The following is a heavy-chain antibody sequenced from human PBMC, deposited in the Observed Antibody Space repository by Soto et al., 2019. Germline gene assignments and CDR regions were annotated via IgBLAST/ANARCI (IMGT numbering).Heavy chain of an antibody. D-gene: IGHD3-3*02. CDR3: ASLASPGYFDY. CDR1: GGSISSSSYY. Sequence: NPSETLSLTCTVSGGSISSSSYYWGWIRQPPGKGLEWIGSIYYSGSTYYNPSLKSRVTISVDTSKNQFSLKLSSVTAADTAVYYCASLASPGYFDYWGQGTLVTVSS. CDR2: IYYSGST. V-gene: IGHV4-39*01. J-gene: IGHJ4*02.